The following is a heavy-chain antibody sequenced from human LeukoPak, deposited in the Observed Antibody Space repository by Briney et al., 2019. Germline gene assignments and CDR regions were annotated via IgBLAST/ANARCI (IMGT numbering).Heavy chain of an antibody. CDR1: GGSFSGYY. Sequence: SETLSLTCAVYGGSFSGYYWSWIRQPPGKGLEWIGEINHSGSTNYNPSHKSRVTISVDTSKNQFSLKLSSVTAADTAVYYCARGRRWLQLPFDYWGQGTLVTVSS. V-gene: IGHV4-34*01. J-gene: IGHJ4*02. CDR2: INHSGST. CDR3: ARGRRWLQLPFDY. D-gene: IGHD5-24*01.